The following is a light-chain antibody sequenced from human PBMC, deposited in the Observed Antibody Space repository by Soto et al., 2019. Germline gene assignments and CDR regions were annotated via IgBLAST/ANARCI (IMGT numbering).Light chain of an antibody. CDR3: HQFGSSPPAFT. Sequence: ESMLTQSPGTLSLSPGERATLSCSASQSVSTRYLAWYQQKPGQAPRLLIYGASIRATGIPDRFSGSGSGPDFTLTISRREPEDFAVYYCHQFGSSPPAFTFGQGTKLEI. CDR1: QSVSTRY. CDR2: GAS. V-gene: IGKV3-20*01. J-gene: IGKJ2*01.